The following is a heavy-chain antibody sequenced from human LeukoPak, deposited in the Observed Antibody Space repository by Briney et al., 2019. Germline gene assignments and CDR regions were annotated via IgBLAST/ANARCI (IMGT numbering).Heavy chain of an antibody. CDR3: AREGPYVILTNWFDP. J-gene: IGHJ5*02. CDR1: GGTFSSYA. D-gene: IGHD3-9*01. CDR2: IISIFGTA. Sequence: SVKVSCKASGGTFSSYAISWVRQAPGRGLEWMGGIISIFGTANYAQKFQGRVTITTDESTSTAYMELSSLRSEDTAVYYCAREGPYVILTNWFDPWGQGTLVTVSS. V-gene: IGHV1-69*05.